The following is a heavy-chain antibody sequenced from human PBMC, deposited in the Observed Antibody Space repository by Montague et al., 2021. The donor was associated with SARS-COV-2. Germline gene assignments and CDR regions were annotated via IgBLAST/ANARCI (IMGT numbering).Heavy chain of an antibody. J-gene: IGHJ4*02. D-gene: IGHD6-13*01. V-gene: IGHV4-59*12. CDR1: GGSISSYY. CDR2: IYYSGST. CDR3: ARETEGSISSWYHDY. Sequence: SETLSLTCTVSGGSISSYYWSWIRQPPGKGLEWIGCIYYSGSTNYNPSXXSRVTISVDTSKNQFSLKLTSVTAADTAMYFCARETEGSISSWYHDYWGQGTLVTVSS.